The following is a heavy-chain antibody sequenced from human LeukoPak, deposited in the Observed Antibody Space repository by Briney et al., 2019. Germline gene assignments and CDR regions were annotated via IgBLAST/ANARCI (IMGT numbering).Heavy chain of an antibody. D-gene: IGHD1-7*01. J-gene: IGHJ4*02. CDR2: ISGSGGST. Sequence: GGSLRLSCAASGFTFSNYAMSWVRQAPGKGLEWVAGISGSGGSTYYADSVKGRFTISRDNSKNTLYLQMNSLRAEDTAVYYCARGWNFPHYWGQGALVTVSS. CDR1: GFTFSNYA. V-gene: IGHV3-23*01. CDR3: ARGWNFPHY.